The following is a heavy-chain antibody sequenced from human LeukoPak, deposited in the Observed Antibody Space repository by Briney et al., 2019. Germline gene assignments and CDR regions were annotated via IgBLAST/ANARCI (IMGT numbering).Heavy chain of an antibody. CDR3: AKDVLLWFGEAGDY. J-gene: IGHJ4*02. Sequence: PGGSLRLSCAASGFTFSSYGMHWVRQAPGKGLEWVAVISYDGSNKYYADSVKGRFTISRDNSKNTLYLQMNSLRAEDTAVYYCAKDVLLWFGEAGDYWGQGTLVTVSS. CDR2: ISYDGSNK. V-gene: IGHV3-30*18. D-gene: IGHD3-10*01. CDR1: GFTFSSYG.